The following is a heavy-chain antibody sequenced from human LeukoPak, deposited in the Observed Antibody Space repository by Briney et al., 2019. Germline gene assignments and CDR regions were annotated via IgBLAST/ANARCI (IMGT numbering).Heavy chain of an antibody. CDR1: GGTFSSYA. CDR3: ARGDHYAGAFDI. Sequence: ASVKVSCKASGGTFSSYAISWVRQAPGQGLEWRGGIIPIFVTANYAQKFQGRVTITTDESTSTAYMELSSVRYEDTAVYYCARGDHYAGAFDIWGQGTMVTVSS. J-gene: IGHJ3*02. D-gene: IGHD2-2*01. V-gene: IGHV1-69*05. CDR2: IIPIFVTA.